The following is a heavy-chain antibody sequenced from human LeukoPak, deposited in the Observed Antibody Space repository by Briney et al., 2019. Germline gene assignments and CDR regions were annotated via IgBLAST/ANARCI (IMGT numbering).Heavy chain of an antibody. J-gene: IGHJ5*02. CDR1: GYNFDSYW. Sequence: GESLKISCKGLGYNFDSYWIGWGRQMPGKGLEGLGFIYPGDSNVRYRSSFEGQVTISADKSISTAYLQWSSLKASDTAMYYCARHYYGSGSYLGFDPWGQGTLVTVSS. V-gene: IGHV5-51*01. CDR3: ARHYYGSGSYLGFDP. D-gene: IGHD3-10*01. CDR2: IYPGDSNV.